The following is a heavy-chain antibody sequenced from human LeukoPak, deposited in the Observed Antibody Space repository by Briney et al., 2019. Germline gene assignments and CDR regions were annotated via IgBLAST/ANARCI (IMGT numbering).Heavy chain of an antibody. V-gene: IGHV3-48*01. CDR1: GFTFSSYS. CDR3: VGTVYDFWSGSMGDYFDY. Sequence: TGGSLRLSCAASGFTFSSYSMNWVRQAPGKGLEWVSYISSSSSTIYYADSGKGRFTISRDNAKNSLYLQMNSLRAEDTAVYYCVGTVYDFWSGSMGDYFDYWGQGTLVTVSS. J-gene: IGHJ4*02. CDR2: ISSSSSTI. D-gene: IGHD3-3*01.